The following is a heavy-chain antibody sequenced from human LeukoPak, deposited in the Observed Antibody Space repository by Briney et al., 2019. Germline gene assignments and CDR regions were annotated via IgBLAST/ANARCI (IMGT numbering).Heavy chain of an antibody. CDR2: IMWRSGST. CDR3: TKDLTPGGADV. CDR1: GFTSYDHA. D-gene: IGHD3-10*01. Sequence: GGSLRLSCAVSGFTSYDHAMHWVRQASGKGLEWVAGIMWRSGSTGYGDSVKGRFTISRDNAKKSLYLQTNGLRVEDTAFYYCTKDLTPGGADVWGQGTTVTVSS. V-gene: IGHV3-9*02. J-gene: IGHJ6*02.